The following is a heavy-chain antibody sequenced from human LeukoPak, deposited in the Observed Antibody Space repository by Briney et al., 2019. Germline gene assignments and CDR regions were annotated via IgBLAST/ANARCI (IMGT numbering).Heavy chain of an antibody. J-gene: IGHJ4*02. CDR1: GGSISNSDHY. D-gene: IGHD6-13*01. CDR3: ARGGAAAGLFDY. V-gene: IGHV4-39*07. Sequence: SETLSLTCTVSGGSISNSDHYWGCIRQPPGKGLEWIGSIYYSGSTNYNPSLKSRVTISVDTSKNQFSLKLSSVTAADTAVYYCARGGAAAGLFDYWGQGTLVTVSS. CDR2: IYYSGST.